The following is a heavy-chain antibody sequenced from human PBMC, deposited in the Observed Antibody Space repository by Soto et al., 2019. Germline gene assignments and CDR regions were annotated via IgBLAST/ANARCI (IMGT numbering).Heavy chain of an antibody. CDR3: ATHDGPAAAGLVLDF. CDR1: GFTFSSRW. J-gene: IGHJ4*02. CDR2: IKQDENGK. Sequence: EVQLVESGGGLVQPGGSLRLSCEASGFTFSSRWMTWVRQGPGKGLEWVANIKQDENGKDYVDSVKGRFTISRDNAKNSLYLPMNSLRAEYTAVYYCATHDGPAAAGLVLDFWGQGTLVTVSS. V-gene: IGHV3-7*02. D-gene: IGHD6-13*01.